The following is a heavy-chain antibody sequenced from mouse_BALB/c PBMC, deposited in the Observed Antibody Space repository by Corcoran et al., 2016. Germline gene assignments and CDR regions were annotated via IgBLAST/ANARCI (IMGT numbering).Heavy chain of an antibody. CDR3: ARRAGHWYFDV. CDR2: INTYTGEP. J-gene: IGHJ1*01. Sequence: QIQLVQSGPELKKPGETVKISCKASGYTFTNYGMNWVKQAPGKGLKWMGWINTYTGEPTYADDFKGRFAFSLETSASTAYLQINNLKNEDTATYFGARRAGHWYFDVWGAGTTVTVSS. D-gene: IGHD3-3*01. V-gene: IGHV9-3-1*01. CDR1: GYTFTNYG.